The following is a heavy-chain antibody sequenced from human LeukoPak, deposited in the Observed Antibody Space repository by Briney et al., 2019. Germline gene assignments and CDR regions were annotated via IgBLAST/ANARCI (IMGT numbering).Heavy chain of an antibody. CDR3: AIPPLSGTGSSRPLAGIDV. J-gene: IGHJ6*02. D-gene: IGHD3-10*01. CDR1: GFSFSIYS. CDR2: ISHTGSTM. Sequence: GGSLRLSCAASGFSFSIYSLNWVRQAPGKGLEWVSYISHTGSTMSYADSVKGRFTISRNNAKNSLYLQMNSLRAEDTAVYYCAIPPLSGTGSSRPLAGIDVWGQGTTVTVSS. V-gene: IGHV3-48*04.